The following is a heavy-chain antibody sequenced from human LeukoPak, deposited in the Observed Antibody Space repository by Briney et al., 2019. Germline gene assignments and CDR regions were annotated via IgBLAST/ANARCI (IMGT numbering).Heavy chain of an antibody. CDR3: ARGRNYYGSGSPLDY. V-gene: IGHV4-34*01. D-gene: IGHD3-10*01. CDR1: GGSFSGYY. Sequence: SEALSLTCAVYGGSFSGYYWSWIRQPPGKGLEWIGEINHSGSTNYNPSLKSRVTISVDTSKNQFSLKLSSVIAADTAVYYCARGRNYYGSGSPLDYWGQGTLVTVSS. CDR2: INHSGST. J-gene: IGHJ4*02.